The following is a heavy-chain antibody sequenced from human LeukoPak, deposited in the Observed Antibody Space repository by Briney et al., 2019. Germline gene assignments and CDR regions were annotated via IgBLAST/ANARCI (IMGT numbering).Heavy chain of an antibody. CDR1: GDSISSYW. Sequence: PSETLSLTCTVSGDSISSYWWNWIRQPPGKGLEWIGYIYYSGSTNYNPSLKSRVTISVDTSKTQFSLKLTPVTAADTAMYYCARWSTSWYAFHIWGPGTVVTVSS. J-gene: IGHJ3*02. D-gene: IGHD6-13*01. CDR3: ARWSTSWYAFHI. V-gene: IGHV4-59*01. CDR2: IYYSGST.